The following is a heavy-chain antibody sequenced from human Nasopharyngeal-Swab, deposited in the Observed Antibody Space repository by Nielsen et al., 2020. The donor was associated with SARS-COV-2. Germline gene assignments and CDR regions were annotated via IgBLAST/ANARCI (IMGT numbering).Heavy chain of an antibody. CDR1: GFTFSSYA. J-gene: IGHJ4*02. Sequence: GESLKISCAASGFTFSSYAMHWVRQAPGKGLEWVAVISYDGSNKYYADSVKGRFTISRDNSKNTLYLQVNSLRAEDTAVYYCASGLLWFGELSYWGQGTLVTVSS. CDR2: ISYDGSNK. CDR3: ASGLLWFGELSY. D-gene: IGHD3-10*01. V-gene: IGHV3-30-3*01.